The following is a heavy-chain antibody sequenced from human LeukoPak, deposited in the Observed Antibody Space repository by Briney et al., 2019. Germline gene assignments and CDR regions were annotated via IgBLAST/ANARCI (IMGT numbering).Heavy chain of an antibody. CDR3: ARRSRGAAAXXXWFDP. V-gene: IGHV4-59*08. CDR1: GGSISXXX. CDR2: IYYSGST. Sequence: LTCTVSGGSISXXXXXWIXXXXXXXXXXIXXIYYSGSTNYNPSLKSRVTISVDTSKNHFSLKLSSVTAADTAVYYCARRSRGAAAXXXWFDPWGQXXLVTXXX. J-gene: IGHJ5*02. D-gene: IGHD6-13*01.